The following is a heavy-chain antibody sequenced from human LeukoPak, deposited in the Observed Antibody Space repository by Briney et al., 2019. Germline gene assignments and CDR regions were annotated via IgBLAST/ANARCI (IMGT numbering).Heavy chain of an antibody. D-gene: IGHD3-3*01. CDR1: GFTFSSYW. Sequence: GGSLRLSCAASGFTFSSYWMSWFRQAPGKGLEWVGFIRSKTYGGTTEYAASVKGRFTISRDDSKSIAYLQMNSLKTEDTAVYYCTRDDFWSGYYPPRDYWGQGTLVTVSS. J-gene: IGHJ4*02. V-gene: IGHV3-49*03. CDR2: IRSKTYGGTT. CDR3: TRDDFWSGYYPPRDY.